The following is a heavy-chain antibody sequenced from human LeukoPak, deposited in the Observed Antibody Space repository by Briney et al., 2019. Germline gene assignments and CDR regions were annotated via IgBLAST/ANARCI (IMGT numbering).Heavy chain of an antibody. CDR1: GFTFSSYA. J-gene: IGHJ4*02. CDR3: ARRWFGNHGYFDY. D-gene: IGHD3-10*01. CDR2: ISGSGGST. V-gene: IGHV3-23*01. Sequence: GGSLRLSCAASGFTFSSYAMSWVRQAPGKGLEWVSAISGSGGSTYYADSVKGRFTISRDNSKNTLYLQMNSLRAEDTAVYYCARRWFGNHGYFDYWGQGTLVTVSS.